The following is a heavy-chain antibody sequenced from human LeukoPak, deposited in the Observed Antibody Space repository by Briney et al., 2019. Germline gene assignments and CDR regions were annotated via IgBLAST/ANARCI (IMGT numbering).Heavy chain of an antibody. CDR1: GYSISSGYY. CDR3: ASPRGYYDSSGYLSNWFDP. D-gene: IGHD3-22*01. CDR2: IYHSGST. Sequence: SETLSLTCAVSGYSISSGYYWGWIRQPPGKGLEGIGSIYHSGSTYYNPSLKSRVTISVDTSKNQFSLKLSSVTAADTAVYYCASPRGYYDSSGYLSNWFDPWGQGTLVTVSS. V-gene: IGHV4-38-2*01. J-gene: IGHJ5*02.